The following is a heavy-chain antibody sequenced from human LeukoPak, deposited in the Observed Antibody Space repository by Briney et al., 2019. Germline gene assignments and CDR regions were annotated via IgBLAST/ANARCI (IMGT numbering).Heavy chain of an antibody. CDR2: IYYSGST. CDR1: GGSISSYY. J-gene: IGHJ4*02. D-gene: IGHD3-10*01. CDR3: ARGRGGPLDARFDY. V-gene: IGHV4-59*12. Sequence: SETLSLTCTVSGGSISSYYWSWIRQPPGKGLEWIGYIYYSGSTNYNPSLKSRVTISVDTSKNQFSLKLSSVTAADTAVYYCARGRGGPLDARFDYWGQGTLVTVSS.